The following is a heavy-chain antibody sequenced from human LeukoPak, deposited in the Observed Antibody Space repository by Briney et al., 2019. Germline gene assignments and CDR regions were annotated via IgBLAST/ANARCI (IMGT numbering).Heavy chain of an antibody. CDR2: INHSGST. J-gene: IGHJ4*02. D-gene: IGHD6-19*01. CDR3: ARAPGYSSGWYGARGTSRYFDY. CDR1: GGSFSGYY. Sequence: SETLSLACAVYGGSFSGYYWSWILQPPGKGLQWLGEINHSGSTNYNPSLKSRVTISVDTSKNQFSLKLSSVTAADTAVYYCARAPGYSSGWYGARGTSRYFDYWGQGTLVTVSS. V-gene: IGHV4-34*01.